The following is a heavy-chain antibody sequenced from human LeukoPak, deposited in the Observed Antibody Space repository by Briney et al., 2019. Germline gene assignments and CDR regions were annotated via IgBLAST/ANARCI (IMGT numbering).Heavy chain of an antibody. D-gene: IGHD2-15*01. Sequence: ASVKVSCKASGYTFTGYYMHWVRQAPGQGLEWMGWINPNSGGTNYAQKFQGRVTMTRDTSISTAYMELSRLRSDDTAVYYCAREVCSGGSCYSADAFDMWGQGTMVTVSS. CDR1: GYTFTGYY. CDR3: AREVCSGGSCYSADAFDM. J-gene: IGHJ3*02. V-gene: IGHV1-2*02. CDR2: INPNSGGT.